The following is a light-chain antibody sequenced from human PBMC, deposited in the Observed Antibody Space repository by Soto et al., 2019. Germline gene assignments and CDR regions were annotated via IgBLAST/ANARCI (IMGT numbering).Light chain of an antibody. J-gene: IGLJ2*01. CDR2: DVS. V-gene: IGLV2-14*01. Sequence: QSALTQPASVSGSPGQSITISCTGTGSDVGGYNYVSWYHQHPGKAPKVMIYDVSNRPSGVPNRFSGSKSGKTASLTISGLQAEDEADYYCSSYTSASTPVVFGGGTKLTVL. CDR3: SSYTSASTPVV. CDR1: GSDVGGYNY.